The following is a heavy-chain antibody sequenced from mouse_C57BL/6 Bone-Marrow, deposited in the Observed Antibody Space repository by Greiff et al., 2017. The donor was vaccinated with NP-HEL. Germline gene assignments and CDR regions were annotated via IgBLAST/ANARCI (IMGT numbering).Heavy chain of an antibody. CDR3: ARRGYYDYDAFDY. D-gene: IGHD2-4*01. Sequence: EVKVVESGGDLVKPGGSLKLSCAASGFTFSSYGMSWVRQTPDKRLEWVATISSGGSYTYYPDSVKGRFTISRDNAKNTLYLQMSSLKSEDTAMYYCARRGYYDYDAFDYWGQGTTLTVSS. J-gene: IGHJ2*01. V-gene: IGHV5-6*02. CDR2: ISSGGSYT. CDR1: GFTFSSYG.